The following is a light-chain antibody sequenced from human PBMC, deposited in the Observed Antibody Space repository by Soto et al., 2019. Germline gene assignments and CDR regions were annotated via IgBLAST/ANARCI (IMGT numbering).Light chain of an antibody. CDR1: SSDVGDYNY. J-gene: IGLJ1*01. CDR2: EVS. Sequence: QSALTQPASVSGSPGQSITMSCTGSSSDVGDYNYVSWYQQHPGKAPKLMIYEVSNRPSGVSNRFSGSKSGNTASLTISGLQAEDEADYYCSSYRRTATYVFGTGTKVTVL. CDR3: SSYRRTATYV. V-gene: IGLV2-14*01.